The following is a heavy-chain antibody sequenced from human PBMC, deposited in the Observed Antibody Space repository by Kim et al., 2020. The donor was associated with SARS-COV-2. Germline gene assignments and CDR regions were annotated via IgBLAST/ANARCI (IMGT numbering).Heavy chain of an antibody. CDR2: IYYSGST. D-gene: IGHD3-3*01. J-gene: IGHJ4*02. V-gene: IGHV4-31*03. CDR1: GGSISSGGYY. Sequence: LSLTCTVSGGSISSGGYYWSWIRQHPGKGLEWIGYIYYSGSTYYNPSLKSRVTISVDTSKNQFSLKLSSVTAADTAVYYCARATRGIFGVVTQFDYWGQGTLVTVSS. CDR3: ARATRGIFGVVTQFDY.